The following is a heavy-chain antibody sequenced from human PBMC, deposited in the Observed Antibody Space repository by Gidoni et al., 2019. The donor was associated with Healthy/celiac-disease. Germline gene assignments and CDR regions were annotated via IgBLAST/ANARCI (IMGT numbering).Heavy chain of an antibody. V-gene: IGHV3-21*01. J-gene: IGHJ4*02. CDR3: AREKEGYSSSWYTDY. Sequence: EVQLVESGGGLVKPGGSLRLSCAASGFTFSSDSMNWVRQAPGKGLEWVSSISSSSSYIYYADSVKGRLTISRDNAKNSLYLQMNSLRAEDTAVYYCAREKEGYSSSWYTDYWGQGTLVTVSS. CDR2: ISSSSSYI. CDR1: GFTFSSDS. D-gene: IGHD6-13*01.